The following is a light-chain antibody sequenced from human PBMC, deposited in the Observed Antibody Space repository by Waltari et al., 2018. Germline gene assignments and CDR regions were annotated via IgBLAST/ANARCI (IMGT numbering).Light chain of an antibody. CDR2: EVT. Sequence: SGLTQPASVSGSPGPSLTLPFTGTRSAVGNYNLLSWYQQYPGKAPNLMVYEVTNRTSGVSDRFSGSKSGNTASLTIYGLQSEDEADYYCCSYAGLGIYVFGTGTKVTVL. CDR3: CSYAGLGIYV. V-gene: IGLV2-23*02. CDR1: RSAVGNYNL. J-gene: IGLJ1*01.